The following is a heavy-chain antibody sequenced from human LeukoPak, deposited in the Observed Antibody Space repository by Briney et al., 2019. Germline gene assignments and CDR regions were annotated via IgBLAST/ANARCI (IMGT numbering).Heavy chain of an antibody. Sequence: ASVTVSCKASGYTFTSYGISWVRQAPGQGLEWMGWISAYNGNTNYAQKLQGRVTMTTDTSTSTAYMELRSLRSDDTAVYYCARDHYYDSSGYSFYYYYYGMDVWGQGTTVTVSS. J-gene: IGHJ6*02. CDR2: ISAYNGNT. CDR1: GYTFTSYG. V-gene: IGHV1-18*01. D-gene: IGHD3-22*01. CDR3: ARDHYYDSSGYSFYYYYYGMDV.